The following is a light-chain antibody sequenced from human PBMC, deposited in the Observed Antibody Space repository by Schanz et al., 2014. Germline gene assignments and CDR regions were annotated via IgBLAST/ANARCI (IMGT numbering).Light chain of an antibody. CDR1: QSVSSSN. CDR3: QQRSNWPPLT. V-gene: IGKV3D-20*02. Sequence: EAVLTQSPGTLSLSPGERATLSCRASQSVSSSNLAWYQQKPGQAPRLLIYAASSRATGIPDRFSGAGSGADFTLTITSLEPEDFAVYYCQQRSNWPPLTFGGGTKVEIK. J-gene: IGKJ4*01. CDR2: AAS.